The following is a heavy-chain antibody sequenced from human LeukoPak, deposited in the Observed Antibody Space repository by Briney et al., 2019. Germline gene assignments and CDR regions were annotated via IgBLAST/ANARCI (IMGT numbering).Heavy chain of an antibody. V-gene: IGHV6-1*01. CDR2: TYYRSKWYN. J-gene: IGHJ4*02. CDR1: GDSVSSNSAA. D-gene: IGHD6-6*01. CDR3: ARARLEYSSSSWDLAPFDY. Sequence: SQTLSLTCAISGDSVSSNSAAWNWIRQSPSRGLEWLGRTYYRSKWYNDYAVSVKSRITINPDTSKNQFSLKLSSVTAADTAVYYCARARLEYSSSSWDLAPFDYWGQGTLVTVSS.